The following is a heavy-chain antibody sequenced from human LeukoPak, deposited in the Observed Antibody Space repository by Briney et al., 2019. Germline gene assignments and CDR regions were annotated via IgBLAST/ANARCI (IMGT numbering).Heavy chain of an antibody. D-gene: IGHD2-15*01. CDR2: IFPSASDTIT. J-gene: IGHJ3*02. V-gene: IGHV5-51*01. Sequence: GESLKISCKGSGYSFTSYWIGWVRQMPGEGLEWMGSIFPSASDTITRDSPSFQGQVTSSADKSISTAFLQWSSLKASDTAMYYCAKSSPRGYGAFDIWGQGTMVTVSS. CDR1: GYSFTSYW. CDR3: AKSSPRGYGAFDI.